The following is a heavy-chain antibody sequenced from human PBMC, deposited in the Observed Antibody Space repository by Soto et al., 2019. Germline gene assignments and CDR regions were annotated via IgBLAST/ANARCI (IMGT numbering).Heavy chain of an antibody. Sequence: GESLKISCKGSSYTFNTNWIGWLRQAPGKGLEWMGIIQPGNSDFRYGTSLQGQVTISADKSINTAYLQWSSLKASDTAMYYCATLSYSDTYSAYEYWGQGTQVTVSS. CDR1: SYTFNTNW. CDR3: ATLSYSDTYSAYEY. J-gene: IGHJ4*02. V-gene: IGHV5-51*01. D-gene: IGHD3-16*01. CDR2: IQPGNSDF.